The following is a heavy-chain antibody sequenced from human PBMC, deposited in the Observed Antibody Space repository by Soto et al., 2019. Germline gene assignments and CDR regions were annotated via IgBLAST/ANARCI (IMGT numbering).Heavy chain of an antibody. CDR2: IIPILGIA. CDR1: GGAFSSYT. J-gene: IGHJ4*02. CDR3: ARVKTGVTTFFDY. V-gene: IGHV1-69*02. D-gene: IGHD4-17*01. Sequence: GASVKVSCKASGGAFSSYTISWVRQAPGQGLEWMGRIIPILGIANYAQKFQGRVTITADKSTSTAYMEVSSLRFEDTAVYYCARVKTGVTTFFDYWGQGTLVTVSS.